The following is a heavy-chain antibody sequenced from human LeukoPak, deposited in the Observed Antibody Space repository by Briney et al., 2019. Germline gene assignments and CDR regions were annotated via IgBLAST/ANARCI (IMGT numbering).Heavy chain of an antibody. J-gene: IGHJ3*02. D-gene: IGHD1-26*01. CDR3: ARQSGSNALGAFDI. CDR1: GFTVSSYS. Sequence: GGSLRLSCAASGFTVSSYSMNWVRQAPGKGLEWVSSISSSSSYIYYADSVKGRFTISRDNAKNSLYLQMNSLRAEDTAVYYCARQSGSNALGAFDIWGQGTMVTVSS. V-gene: IGHV3-21*01. CDR2: ISSSSSYI.